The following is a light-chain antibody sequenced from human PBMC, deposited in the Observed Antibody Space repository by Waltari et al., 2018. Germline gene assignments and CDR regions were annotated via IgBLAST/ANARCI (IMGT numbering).Light chain of an antibody. Sequence: QSALTQPPSASGSPGQSVTISCTGTSSAVGGYNYVSWYQQHTGKAPTLMIYEVSKRPSGVPDRFSGSKSGNTASLTVSGLQAEDEADYYCSSYAGSNNFEVFGGGTKLTVL. CDR3: SSYAGSNNFEV. CDR2: EVS. V-gene: IGLV2-8*01. J-gene: IGLJ2*01. CDR1: SSAVGGYNY.